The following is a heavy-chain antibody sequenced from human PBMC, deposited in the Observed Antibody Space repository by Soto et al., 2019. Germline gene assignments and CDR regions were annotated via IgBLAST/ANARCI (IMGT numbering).Heavy chain of an antibody. CDR3: ARGGDIVVVPAAMGSRPVIINGMDV. CDR2: ISAYNGNT. D-gene: IGHD2-2*01. V-gene: IGHV1-18*01. J-gene: IGHJ6*02. Sequence: ASVNVSCKASGYTFTSYCISWVRQAPGQGLEWMGWISAYNGNTNYAQKLQGRVTMTTDTSTSTAYMELRSLRSDDTAVYYCARGGDIVVVPAAMGSRPVIINGMDVWG. CDR1: GYTFTSYC.